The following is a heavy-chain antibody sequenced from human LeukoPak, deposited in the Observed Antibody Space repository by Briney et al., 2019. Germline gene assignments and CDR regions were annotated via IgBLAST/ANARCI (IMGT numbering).Heavy chain of an antibody. J-gene: IGHJ4*02. CDR3: ARGGVAVAGTGVDY. CDR1: GGSISSYY. CDR2: IYYSGST. V-gene: IGHV4-59*01. D-gene: IGHD6-19*01. Sequence: KPSETLSLTCTVSGGSISSYYWSWIRQPPGKGLEWIGYIYYSGSTNYNPSLKSRVTISVDTSKNQFSLKLSSVTAADTAVYYCARGGVAVAGTGVDYWGQGTLVTVSS.